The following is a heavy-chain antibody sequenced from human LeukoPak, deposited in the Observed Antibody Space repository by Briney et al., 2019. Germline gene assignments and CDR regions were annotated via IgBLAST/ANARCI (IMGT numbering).Heavy chain of an antibody. Sequence: SETLSLTCAVSGGSISSGGYSWSWIRQPPGKGLEWIGYIYHSGSTYYNPSLKSRVTISVDRSKNQFSLKLSSVTAADTAVYYCASLAITMVRGVLYNWFDPWGQGTLVTISS. J-gene: IGHJ5*02. V-gene: IGHV4-30-2*01. CDR1: GGSISSGGYS. CDR3: ASLAITMVRGVLYNWFDP. D-gene: IGHD3-10*01. CDR2: IYHSGST.